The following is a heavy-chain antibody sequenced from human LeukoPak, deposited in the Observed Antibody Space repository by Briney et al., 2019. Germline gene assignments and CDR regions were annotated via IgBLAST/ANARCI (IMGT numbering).Heavy chain of an antibody. CDR2: IYYSGST. CDR3: ARHEPGSYASH. J-gene: IGHJ4*02. D-gene: IGHD1-26*01. CDR1: GGSISSYY. Sequence: SETLSLTCTVSGGSISSYYWSWIRQPPGKGLEWIGSIYYSGSTYYNPSLKSRVTISVDTSKNQFSLKLSSVTAADTAVYYCARHEPGSYASHWGQGTLVTVSS. V-gene: IGHV4-59*05.